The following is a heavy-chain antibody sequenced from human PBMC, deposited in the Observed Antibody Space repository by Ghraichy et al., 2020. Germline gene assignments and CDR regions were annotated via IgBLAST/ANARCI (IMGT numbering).Heavy chain of an antibody. D-gene: IGHD3-10*01. CDR1: GGSFSGYY. V-gene: IGHV4-34*01. Sequence: SQTHSLTCAVYGGSFSGYYWSWIRQPPGKGLEWIGEINHSGSTNYNPSLKSRVTISVDTSKNQFSLKLSSVTAADTAVYYCARGYGSVAGWSQGTLVTVSS. J-gene: IGHJ4*02. CDR2: INHSGST. CDR3: ARGYGSVAG.